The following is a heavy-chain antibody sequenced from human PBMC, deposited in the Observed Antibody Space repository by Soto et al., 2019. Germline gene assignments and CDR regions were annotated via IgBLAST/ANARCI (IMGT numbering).Heavy chain of an antibody. J-gene: IGHJ5*02. Sequence: EASVKVSCKVSGYTLTELSMHWVRQAPGKGLEWMGGFDPEDGETIYAQKFQGRVTMTEDTSTDTAYMELSSLRSEDTAVYYFATDSNYDILTGYYRLPWFDPWGQGTLVTVSS. CDR2: FDPEDGET. D-gene: IGHD3-9*01. V-gene: IGHV1-24*01. CDR1: GYTLTELS. CDR3: ATDSNYDILTGYYRLPWFDP.